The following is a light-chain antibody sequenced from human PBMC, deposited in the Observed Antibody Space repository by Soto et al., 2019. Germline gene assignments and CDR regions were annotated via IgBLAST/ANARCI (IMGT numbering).Light chain of an antibody. J-gene: IGKJ4*01. CDR2: AAS. Sequence: DIQMTQSPSSLSASVGDRVTITCRASQSITSYLNWYQQKPGKAPKLLIYAASILQSGVPSRFSVSGSGTDFTLTITSLQPEDFATYYYQHSYCTLGLTFGGGTKVEIK. V-gene: IGKV1-39*01. CDR3: QHSYCTLGLT. CDR1: QSITSY.